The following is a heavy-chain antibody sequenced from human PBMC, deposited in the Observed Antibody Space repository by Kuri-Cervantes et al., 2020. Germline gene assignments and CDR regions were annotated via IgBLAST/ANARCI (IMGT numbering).Heavy chain of an antibody. V-gene: IGHV3-11*01. D-gene: IGHD5-24*01. CDR3: ARAWPGYGWLQNCPDY. CDR1: GFTFSDYY. Sequence: GESLKISCAASGFTFSDYYMSWIRQAPGKGLEWVSYISSSGCTIYYADSVKGRFTISRDNAKNSLYLQMNSLRAEDTAVYYCARAWPGYGWLQNCPDYWGQGTLVTVSS. J-gene: IGHJ4*02. CDR2: ISSSGCTI.